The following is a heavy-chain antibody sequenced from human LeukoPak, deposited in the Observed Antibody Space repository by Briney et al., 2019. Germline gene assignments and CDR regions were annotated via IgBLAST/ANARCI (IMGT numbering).Heavy chain of an antibody. V-gene: IGHV3-11*01. J-gene: IGHJ6*02. CDR3: AKDNYDFWSGSPRGYYYYGMDV. D-gene: IGHD3-3*01. Sequence: GGSLRLSCAASGFTFSDYYMSWIRQAPGKGLEWVSYISSSGSTIYYADSVKGRFTISRDNAKNSLYLQMNSLRAEDTALYYCAKDNYDFWSGSPRGYYYYGMDVWGQGTTVTVSS. CDR1: GFTFSDYY. CDR2: ISSSGSTI.